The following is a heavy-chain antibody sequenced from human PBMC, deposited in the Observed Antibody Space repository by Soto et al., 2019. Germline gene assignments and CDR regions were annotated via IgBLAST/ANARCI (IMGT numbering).Heavy chain of an antibody. D-gene: IGHD3-22*01. J-gene: IGHJ4*02. CDR3: AKDQGRITMIVVVIPDY. CDR2: INRDGSER. V-gene: IGHV3-7*03. Sequence: GGSLRLSCAASGFTFSSYWMSWVRQARGKGLQWVANINRDGSERYYVDSVKGRFTISRDNSKNTLYLQMNSLRAEDTAVYYCAKDQGRITMIVVVIPDYWGQGTLVTVPS. CDR1: GFTFSSYW.